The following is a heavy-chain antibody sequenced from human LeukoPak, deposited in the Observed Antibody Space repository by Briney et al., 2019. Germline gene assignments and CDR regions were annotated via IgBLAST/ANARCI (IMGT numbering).Heavy chain of an antibody. CDR2: ISSDGSNQ. Sequence: GRSLRLSCAASGFTFNSYPMNWVRQAPGKGPEWVAVISSDGSNQYYADSVKGRFTISRDNSKSTLSLQMNRLRDEDTAVYYCARDNWGWDYWGQGTLVTVSS. CDR3: ARDNWGWDY. CDR1: GFTFNSYP. J-gene: IGHJ4*02. V-gene: IGHV3-30*01. D-gene: IGHD7-27*01.